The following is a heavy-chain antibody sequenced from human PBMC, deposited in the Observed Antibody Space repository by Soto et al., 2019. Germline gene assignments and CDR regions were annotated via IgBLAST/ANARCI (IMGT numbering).Heavy chain of an antibody. J-gene: IGHJ5*02. CDR3: ARGRRKLSSTAGWFDP. CDR1: GYTFTSYY. D-gene: IGHD6-13*01. Sequence: GASVKVSCKASGYTFTSYYINWVRQATGQGLEWMGWMNPNSGNTGYAQKFQGRVTMTRNTSISTAYMELSSLRSEDTAVYYCARGRRKLSSTAGWFDPWGQGTLVTVSS. V-gene: IGHV1-8*01. CDR2: MNPNSGNT.